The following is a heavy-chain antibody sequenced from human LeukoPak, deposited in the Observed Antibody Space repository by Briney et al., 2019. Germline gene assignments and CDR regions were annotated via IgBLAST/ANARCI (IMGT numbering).Heavy chain of an antibody. CDR2: ISGSGGST. D-gene: IGHD5-12*01. CDR1: GFTFSRYG. J-gene: IGHJ4*02. V-gene: IGHV3-23*01. Sequence: GGSLRLSCAASGFTFSRYGMSWVRQAPGKGLEWVSAISGSGGSTFYADSVKGRFTISRDNSKNTLYLQMNSLRAEDTAVYYCARDREVEDIVATGTFDYWGQGTLVTVSS. CDR3: ARDREVEDIVATGTFDY.